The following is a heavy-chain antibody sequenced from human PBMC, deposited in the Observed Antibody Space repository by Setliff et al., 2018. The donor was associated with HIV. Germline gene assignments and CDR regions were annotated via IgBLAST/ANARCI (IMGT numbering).Heavy chain of an antibody. D-gene: IGHD6-13*01. Sequence: SETLSLTCSVSGGSIDNNKYYWTWIRQPPGKGLEWTGSIYHTGRTYYNRSLEGRLTISIDTSKNQFSLKLSSVTAADTAVYYCARDAAAAGMGYWGQGTLVTVSS. CDR3: ARDAAAAGMGY. V-gene: IGHV4-39*07. CDR2: IYHTGRT. J-gene: IGHJ4*02. CDR1: GGSIDNNKYY.